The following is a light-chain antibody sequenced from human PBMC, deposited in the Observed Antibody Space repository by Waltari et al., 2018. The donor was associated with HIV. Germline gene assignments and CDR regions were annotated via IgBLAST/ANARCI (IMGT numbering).Light chain of an antibody. V-gene: IGKV2-28*01. CDR3: MQALQTPRT. CDR1: QSLLHSTGKNY. Sequence: DIVMTQSPLSLPVIPGEPASISCRSSQSLLHSTGKNYLDWYLQKPGQSPQLLIYLGSNRASGVPDRFSGSGSGTDFTLEISRVQAEDVGVYYCMQALQTPRTFGQGTKVEIK. CDR2: LGS. J-gene: IGKJ1*01.